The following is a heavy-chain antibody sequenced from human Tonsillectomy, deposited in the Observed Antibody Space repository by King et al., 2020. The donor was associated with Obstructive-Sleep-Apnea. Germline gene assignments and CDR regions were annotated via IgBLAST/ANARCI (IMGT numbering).Heavy chain of an antibody. CDR2: INPSGGST. CDR3: ARGKVGSSGWPNWFDP. V-gene: IGHV1-46*01. Sequence: QLVQSGAEVKKPGASVKVSCKASGYTFTSYNMHWVRQAPGQGLEWMGIINPSGGSTSYAQKFPGRGTMTRDKSTSTVYMELRSLRSEDTAVYYCARGKVGSSGWPNWFDPWGQGTLVTVSS. D-gene: IGHD6-19*01. J-gene: IGHJ5*02. CDR1: GYTFTSYN.